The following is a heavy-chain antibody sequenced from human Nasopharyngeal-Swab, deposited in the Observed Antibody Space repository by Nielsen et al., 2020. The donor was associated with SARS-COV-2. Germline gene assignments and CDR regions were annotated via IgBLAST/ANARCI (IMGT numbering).Heavy chain of an antibody. CDR2: ISAYNGNT. J-gene: IGHJ6*02. V-gene: IGHV1-18*04. CDR3: ASGDVVVPAAMEGYYYYYGMDV. CDR1: GYTFTSYG. D-gene: IGHD2-2*01. Sequence: ASVKVSCKASGYTFTSYGISWVRQPPGQGLEWMGWISAYNGNTNYAQKLQGRVTMTTDTSTSTAYMELRSLRSDDTAVYYCASGDVVVPAAMEGYYYYYGMDVWGQGTTVTVSS.